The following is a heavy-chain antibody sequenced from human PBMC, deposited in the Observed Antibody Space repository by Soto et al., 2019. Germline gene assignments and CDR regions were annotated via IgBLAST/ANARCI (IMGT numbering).Heavy chain of an antibody. Sequence: QVQLQQWGAGLLKPSETLSLTCAVYGGSFSGYYWSWIRQPPGKGLEWIGEINYRGSTNYNTSLKSRVTISVDTSKNQFSLKLRSVAAADTAVYYCAKNKVEMSTFYRYYAMDFWGQGTTVTVSS. CDR2: INYRGST. V-gene: IGHV4-34*02. J-gene: IGHJ6*02. CDR1: GGSFSGYY. D-gene: IGHD3-3*02. CDR3: AKNKVEMSTFYRYYAMDF.